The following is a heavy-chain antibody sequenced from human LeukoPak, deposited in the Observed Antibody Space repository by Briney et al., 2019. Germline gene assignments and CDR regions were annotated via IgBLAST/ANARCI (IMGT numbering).Heavy chain of an antibody. CDR3: ARGVRYCSGGSCYYYYYYMDV. CDR2: MNHSGSA. CDR1: GGSISSSSYY. J-gene: IGHJ6*03. V-gene: IGHV4-39*07. Sequence: SETLSLTCTVSGGSISSSSYYWGWIRQPPGKGLEWIGEMNHSGSANYNPSLKSRVTISVDTSKNQFSLKLSSVTAADTAVYYCARGVRYCSGGSCYYYYYYMDVWGKGTTVTVSS. D-gene: IGHD2-15*01.